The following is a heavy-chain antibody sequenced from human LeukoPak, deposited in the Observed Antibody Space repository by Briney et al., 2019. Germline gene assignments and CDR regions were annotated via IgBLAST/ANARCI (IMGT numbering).Heavy chain of an antibody. Sequence: GGSLRLSCAASGFTFSSYEMNWVRQAPGKGLEWVSYISSSGSTIYYADSVKGRFTISRDTSKNTLYLQMESLRVEDAAVYYCVKGSASSSGYLGVSWGQGTLVTVSS. J-gene: IGHJ5*02. CDR2: ISSSGSTI. CDR3: VKGSASSSGYLGVS. V-gene: IGHV3-48*03. CDR1: GFTFSSYE. D-gene: IGHD6-19*01.